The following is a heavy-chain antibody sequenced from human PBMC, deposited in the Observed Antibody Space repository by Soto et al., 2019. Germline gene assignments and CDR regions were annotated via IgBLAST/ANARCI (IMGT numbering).Heavy chain of an antibody. CDR2: IIPIFGTA. J-gene: IGHJ5*02. V-gene: IGHV1-69*01. CDR1: GGTFSSYA. D-gene: IGHD6-19*01. CDR3: ACGIAVAADWVNWFDH. Sequence: QVQLVQSGAEVKKPGSSVKVSCKASGGTFSSYAISWVRQAPGQGLEWMGGIIPIFGTANYAQKFQGGVTIPADEFTSTAYMELSSLRSEDTAVYYCACGIAVAADWVNWFDHWGQGPLVTVSS.